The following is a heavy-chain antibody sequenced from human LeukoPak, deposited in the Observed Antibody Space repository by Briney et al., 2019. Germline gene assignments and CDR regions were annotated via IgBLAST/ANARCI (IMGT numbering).Heavy chain of an antibody. CDR1: GGSFSGYY. CDR2: INHSGST. V-gene: IGHV4-34*01. D-gene: IGHD6-19*01. Sequence: KPSETLSLTCAVYGGSFSGYYWSWIRQPPGKGLEWIGEINHSGSTNYNPSLKSRITISVDTSKNQFSLKLSSVTAADTAVYYCAGNEYTSGWSYNWFDPWGQGTLVTVSS. J-gene: IGHJ5*02. CDR3: AGNEYTSGWSYNWFDP.